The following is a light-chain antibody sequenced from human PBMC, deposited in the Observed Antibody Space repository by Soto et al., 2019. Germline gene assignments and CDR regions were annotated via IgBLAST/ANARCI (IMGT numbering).Light chain of an antibody. J-gene: IGKJ4*01. Sequence: EIVLTQSPGTLSLSPGDRATLSCRASQSVGSNYLAWYQQKPGQAPRLLIYGASNRATCIPDTFSGSGSGTDFTRTISRREPEDFAVYYCQQYGSAPSTFGGGTKVEIK. CDR1: QSVGSNY. CDR3: QQYGSAPST. CDR2: GAS. V-gene: IGKV3-20*01.